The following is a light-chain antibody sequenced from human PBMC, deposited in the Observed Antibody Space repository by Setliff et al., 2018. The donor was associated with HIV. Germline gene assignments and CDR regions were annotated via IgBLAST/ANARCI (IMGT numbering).Light chain of an antibody. CDR1: SSDVGGYKY. CDR2: DVS. CDR3: SSYTSSSTFYV. Sequence: QSVLAQPASVSGSPGQSITISCTGTSSDVGGYKYVSWYQQNPGKVPKLMIYDVSNRPSGVSNRFSGSKSGNTASLTISGLQAEDEADYYCSSYTSSSTFYVFGTGTKVTVL. V-gene: IGLV2-14*03. J-gene: IGLJ1*01.